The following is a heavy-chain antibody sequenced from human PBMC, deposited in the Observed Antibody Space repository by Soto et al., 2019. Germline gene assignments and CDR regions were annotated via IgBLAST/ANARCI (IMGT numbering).Heavy chain of an antibody. D-gene: IGHD2-21*02. V-gene: IGHV4-30-4*01. J-gene: IGHJ6*02. CDR3: VRDDRLTTKRVDFYSGIDV. CDR2: IFYSGSA. Sequence: QVQLQESGPGLVKPSQTLSLTCTVSGGFISSDEYYWSWIRQPPGKGLEWIGYIFYSGSAYYNPPLKSRVAMSVDTSQNPFSLELSSVTATDTAVYYCVRDDRLTTKRVDFYSGIDVWGQGTTVTV. CDR1: GGFISSDEYY.